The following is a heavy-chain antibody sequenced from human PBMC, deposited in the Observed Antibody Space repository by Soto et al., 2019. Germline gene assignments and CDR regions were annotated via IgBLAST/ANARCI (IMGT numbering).Heavy chain of an antibody. CDR1: GFTLSDHY. CDR2: SSNSGSFT. J-gene: IGHJ4*02. V-gene: IGHV3-11*06. CDR3: VKSGDNYNALDY. Sequence: LRLSCTASGFTLSDHYMSCIRQAPGKGLEWIGYSSNSGSFTRYADSVKGRFSISRDNAKNSLYLQINSLRGDDTAIYYCVKSGDNYNALDYWGQGTPVTVSS. D-gene: IGHD1-1*01.